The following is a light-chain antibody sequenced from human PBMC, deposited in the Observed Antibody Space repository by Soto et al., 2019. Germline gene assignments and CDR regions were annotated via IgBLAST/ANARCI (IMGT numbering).Light chain of an antibody. V-gene: IGKV3-15*01. CDR1: QSISSD. Sequence: EIVMTQSPATLSVSPGERATLSCRASQSISSDLARYQQKPGQAPRVLINDASTRATSIPARFSGSGSGTSFTLTIISLQSRDFAVYYCEQYYYWYAFGQGTKLEIK. CDR3: EQYYYWYA. J-gene: IGKJ2*01. CDR2: DAS.